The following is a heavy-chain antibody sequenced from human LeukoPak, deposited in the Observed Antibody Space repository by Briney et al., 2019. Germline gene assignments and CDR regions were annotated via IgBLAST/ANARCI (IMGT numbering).Heavy chain of an antibody. CDR1: GYSFTSYW. Sequence: GESLKISCKGSGYSFTSYWIGWVRQMPGKGLEWMGIIYPGDSDTGYSPSFQGQVTISADKSISTAYLQWSSLKASDTAMYYCARGTYSYGYAFDYWGQGTLVTVSS. J-gene: IGHJ4*02. V-gene: IGHV5-51*01. D-gene: IGHD5-18*01. CDR3: ARGTYSYGYAFDY. CDR2: IYPGDSDT.